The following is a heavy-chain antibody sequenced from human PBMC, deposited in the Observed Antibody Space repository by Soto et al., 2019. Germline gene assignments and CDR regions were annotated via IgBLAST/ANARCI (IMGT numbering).Heavy chain of an antibody. CDR1: GGSITSNNYY. CDR3: AKIYGSFDDHFED. Sequence: QLQLQESGPGLVKPSETLSLTSTVSGGSITSNNYYWGWIRQPPWKGLEWIGSIYYTGTTYYSPTLKSRATISVDTSKNHFSLRLTSVTAADTAVNYCAKIYGSFDDHFEDWGKGMLVSVSS. J-gene: IGHJ1*01. D-gene: IGHD2-15*01. V-gene: IGHV4-39*02. CDR2: IYYTGTT.